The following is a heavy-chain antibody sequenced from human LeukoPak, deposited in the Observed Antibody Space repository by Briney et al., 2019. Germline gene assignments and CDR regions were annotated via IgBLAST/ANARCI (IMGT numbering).Heavy chain of an antibody. J-gene: IGHJ4*02. D-gene: IGHD3-10*01. CDR1: GYSTSSGYY. CDR2: IYTSGST. CDR3: ARGKYYYGSGSYSFDY. Sequence: SETLSLTCTVSGYSTSSGYYWGWIRQPAGQGLEWIGRIYTSGSTNYNPSLKSRVTMSVDTSKNQFSLKLSSVTAADTAVYYCARGKYYYGSGSYSFDYWGQGTLVTVSS. V-gene: IGHV4-4*07.